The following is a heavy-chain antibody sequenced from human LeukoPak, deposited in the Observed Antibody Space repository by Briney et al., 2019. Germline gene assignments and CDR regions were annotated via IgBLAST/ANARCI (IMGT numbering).Heavy chain of an antibody. CDR3: ARGVLWFGELSTNWFDP. D-gene: IGHD3-10*01. J-gene: IGHJ5*02. CDR2: INTNTGNP. CDR1: GYTFTSYA. Sequence: ASVKVSCKASGYTFTSYAMNWVRQAPGQGLEWMGWINTNTGNPTYAQGFTGRFVFSLDTSVSTAYLQISSLKAEDTAVYYCARGVLWFGELSTNWFDPWGQGTLVTVSS. V-gene: IGHV7-4-1*02.